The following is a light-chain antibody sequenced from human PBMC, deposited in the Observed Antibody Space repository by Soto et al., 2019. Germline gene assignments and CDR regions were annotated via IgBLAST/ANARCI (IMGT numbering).Light chain of an antibody. CDR2: DVS. CDR3: QQYNSYPWT. Sequence: DLQMTPSPSSPSASVGDRVTITWRASQSISGWLAWYQQKPGKAPKLLIYDVSSLESGVPSRFSGSGSGTEFTLAISSLQPDDFATYYCQQYNSYPWTFGQGTKVDIK. J-gene: IGKJ1*01. V-gene: IGKV1-5*01. CDR1: QSISGW.